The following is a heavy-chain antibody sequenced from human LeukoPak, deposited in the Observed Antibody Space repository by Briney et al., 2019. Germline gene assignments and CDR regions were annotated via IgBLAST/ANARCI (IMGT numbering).Heavy chain of an antibody. CDR2: IYYSGST. V-gene: IGHV4-59*01. Sequence: SETLSLTCTVSGGSISSYYWSWIRQPPGKGLEWIGYIYYSGSTNYNPSLKSRVTISVDTSKNQFSPKLSSVTAADTAVYYCARVGAAAGTLGVYAFDIWGQGTMVTVSS. D-gene: IGHD6-13*01. J-gene: IGHJ3*02. CDR1: GGSISSYY. CDR3: ARVGAAAGTLGVYAFDI.